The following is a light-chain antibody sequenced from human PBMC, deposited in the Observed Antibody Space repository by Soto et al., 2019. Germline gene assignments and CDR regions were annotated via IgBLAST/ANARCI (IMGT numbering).Light chain of an antibody. CDR1: QSVSSY. V-gene: IGKV3-11*01. CDR2: DAS. J-gene: IGKJ2*01. CDR3: QQRSKWYT. Sequence: EIVLTQSPATMSLSPGERATLSCRASQSVSSYLAWYQQKPGQAPRLLIYDASNRATGIPARFSGSGSGTDVTLTISILEPEDFAVYYCQQRSKWYTFGQGTKLEIK.